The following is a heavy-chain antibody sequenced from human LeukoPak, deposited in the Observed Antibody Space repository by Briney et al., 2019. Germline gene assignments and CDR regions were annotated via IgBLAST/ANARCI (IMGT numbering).Heavy chain of an antibody. D-gene: IGHD6-13*01. CDR1: GGSFSGYY. J-gene: IGHJ4*02. V-gene: IGHV4-59*01. CDR2: IYYSGST. Sequence: SETLSLTCAVYGGSFSGYYWSWIRQPPGKGLEWIGYIYYSGSTNYNPSLKSRVTISVDTSKNQFSLKLSSVTAADTAVYYCAREGSSSWSAFYDYWGQGTLVTVSS. CDR3: AREGSSSWSAFYDY.